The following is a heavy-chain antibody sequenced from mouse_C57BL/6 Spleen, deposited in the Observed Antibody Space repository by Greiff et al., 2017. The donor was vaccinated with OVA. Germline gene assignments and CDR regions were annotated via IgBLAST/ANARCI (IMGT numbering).Heavy chain of an antibody. CDR2: IYPGNSDT. CDR1: GYTFTSYW. V-gene: IGHV1-5*01. Sequence: VQLQQSGTVLARPGASVKMSCKTSGYTFTSYWMHWVKQRPGQGLEWIGAIYPGNSDTSYNQKFKGKATLTAVTSASTAYMELSSLTNEDSAVYYCTYYYFDYWGQGTTLTVSS. CDR3: TYYYFDY. J-gene: IGHJ2*01.